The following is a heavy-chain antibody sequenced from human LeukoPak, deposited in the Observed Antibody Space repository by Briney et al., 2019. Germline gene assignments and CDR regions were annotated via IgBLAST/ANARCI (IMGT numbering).Heavy chain of an antibody. CDR3: AKGLYHYYGSGSYTLDY. V-gene: IGHV3-30-3*01. Sequence: GGSQRLSCAASGFTFSSYAMHWVRQAPGKGLEWVAVISYDGSNKYYADSVKGRFTISRDNSKNTLYLQMNSLRVEDTALYFCAKGLYHYYGSGSYTLDYWGQGTQVTVSS. J-gene: IGHJ4*02. CDR1: GFTFSSYA. D-gene: IGHD3-10*01. CDR2: ISYDGSNK.